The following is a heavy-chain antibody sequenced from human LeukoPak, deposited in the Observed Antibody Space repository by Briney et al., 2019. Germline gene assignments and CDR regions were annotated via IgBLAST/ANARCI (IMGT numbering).Heavy chain of an antibody. CDR3: TTDIGYYGSGSYYRSAFDI. CDR2: ISSSSSYI. D-gene: IGHD3-10*01. CDR1: GFTFSSYS. J-gene: IGHJ3*02. Sequence: KSGGSLRLSCAASGFTFSSYSMNWVRQAPGKGLEWVSSISSSSSYIYYADSVKGRFTISRDNAKNSLYLQMNSLKTEDTAVYYCTTDIGYYGSGSYYRSAFDIWGQGTMVTVSS. V-gene: IGHV3-21*03.